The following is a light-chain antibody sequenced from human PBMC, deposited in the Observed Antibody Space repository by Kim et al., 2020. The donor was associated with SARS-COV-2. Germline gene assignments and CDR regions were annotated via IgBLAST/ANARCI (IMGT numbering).Light chain of an antibody. J-gene: IGKJ2*01. V-gene: IGKV1-33*01. CDR1: QDISDY. Sequence: DIQMTQSPSSLSASVGDRVSITCQASQDISDYLNWYQQKPGQAPNLLIYGTSNLETGGPSRFSGRGSGTDFTLTISSLQPEDIATYYCKQDHRLPYTFGQGTKLEI. CDR2: GTS. CDR3: KQDHRLPYT.